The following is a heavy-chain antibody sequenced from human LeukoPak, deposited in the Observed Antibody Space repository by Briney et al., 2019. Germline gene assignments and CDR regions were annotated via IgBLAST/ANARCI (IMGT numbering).Heavy chain of an antibody. V-gene: IGHV4-31*03. CDR1: GGSISSGDYY. D-gene: IGHD5-24*01. CDR2: IYYSGST. J-gene: IGHJ4*02. CDR3: ARGRDGYRAAHFDY. Sequence: SETLSLTCTVSGGSISSGDYYWSWIRQHPGRGLERIGYIYYSGSTYYNPSLKSRVTISVDTSKNQFSLKLSSVTAADTAVYYCARGRDGYRAAHFDYWGPGTLVTVSS.